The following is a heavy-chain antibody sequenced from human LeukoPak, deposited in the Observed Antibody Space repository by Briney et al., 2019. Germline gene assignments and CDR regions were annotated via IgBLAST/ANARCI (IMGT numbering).Heavy chain of an antibody. CDR1: GYTFTSYG. CDR3: ALKGGRYCSSTSCYPGDY. D-gene: IGHD2-2*01. CDR2: IIPIFGTA. Sequence: SVKVSCKASGYTFTSYGISWVRQAPGQGLEWMGGIIPIFGTANYAQKFQGRVTITADESTSTAYMELSSLRSEDTAVYYCALKGGRYCSSTSCYPGDYWGQGTLVTVSS. V-gene: IGHV1-69*13. J-gene: IGHJ4*02.